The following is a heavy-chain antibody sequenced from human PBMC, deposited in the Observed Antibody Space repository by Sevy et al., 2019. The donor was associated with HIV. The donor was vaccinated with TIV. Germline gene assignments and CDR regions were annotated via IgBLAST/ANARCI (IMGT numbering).Heavy chain of an antibody. CDR2: IYTSGST. CDR3: ARDGVSNWNYEFITYYFDY. D-gene: IGHD1-7*01. CDR1: GGSISSYY. Sequence: SETLSLTCTVSGGSISSYYWSWIRQPAGKGLEWIGRIYTSGSTNYNPSLKSRVTMSVDTSKNQFSLKLSSVTAADTAVYYCARDGVSNWNYEFITYYFDYWGQGTLVTVSS. J-gene: IGHJ4*02. V-gene: IGHV4-4*07.